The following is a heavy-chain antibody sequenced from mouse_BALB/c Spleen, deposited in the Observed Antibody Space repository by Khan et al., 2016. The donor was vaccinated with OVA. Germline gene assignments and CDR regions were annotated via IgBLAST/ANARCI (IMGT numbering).Heavy chain of an antibody. CDR3: ARTARIKY. J-gene: IGHJ2*01. V-gene: IGHV3-2*02. Sequence: DVKLQESGPGLVKPSQSLSLTCTVTGYSITSGYGWNWIRQFPGNKLEWMGYISYSGSTNYNPSLQSRISITRDTAKNQFFLQLNSVTTEETATYYCARTARIKYWGQGTTLTVSS. CDR1: GYSITSGYG. D-gene: IGHD1-2*01. CDR2: ISYSGST.